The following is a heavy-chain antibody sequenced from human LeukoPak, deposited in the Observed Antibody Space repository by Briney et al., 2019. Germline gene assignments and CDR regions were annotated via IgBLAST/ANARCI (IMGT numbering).Heavy chain of an antibody. CDR2: ISSATSTI. V-gene: IGHV3-48*04. Sequence: GGSLRLSCAASGFTFSSTGMNWVRQAPGKGLEWVSYISSATSTIYYADSVKGRFTISRDNAKNSLYLQMNSLRAEDTAVYYCAKDVTYYGGDWFDPWGQGTLVTVSS. J-gene: IGHJ5*02. CDR3: AKDVTYYGGDWFDP. CDR1: GFTFSSTG. D-gene: IGHD4-23*01.